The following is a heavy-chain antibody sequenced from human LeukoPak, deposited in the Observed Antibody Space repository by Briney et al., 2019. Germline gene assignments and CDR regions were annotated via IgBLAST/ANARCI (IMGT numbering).Heavy chain of an antibody. J-gene: IGHJ4*02. CDR2: IIPIFGTA. Sequence: GSSVKVSCKASGGTFSSYAISWVRQAPGQGLEWMGGIIPIFGTANYAQKFQGRVTITADESTSTAYMELSSLRPEDTAVYYCARGPFEITMARGVIPGPLDYWGQGTLVTVSS. CDR1: GGTFSSYA. V-gene: IGHV1-69*01. CDR3: ARGPFEITMARGVIPGPLDY. D-gene: IGHD3-10*01.